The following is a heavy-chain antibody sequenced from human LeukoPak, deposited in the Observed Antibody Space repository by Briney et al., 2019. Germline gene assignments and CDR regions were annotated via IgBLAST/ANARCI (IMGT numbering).Heavy chain of an antibody. CDR3: ADLGTSD. J-gene: IGHJ4*02. CDR2: ISSDGSAK. D-gene: IGHD1-7*01. Sequence: GGSLRLSCAVSGFRFSSQWMTWVRQAPRTGLEWVATISSDGSAKYHVDSVKGRFTISRDNAKNLVYLQMSILRAEDTAVYYCADLGTSDCGQGTLVTVSS. V-gene: IGHV3-7*01. CDR1: GFRFSSQW.